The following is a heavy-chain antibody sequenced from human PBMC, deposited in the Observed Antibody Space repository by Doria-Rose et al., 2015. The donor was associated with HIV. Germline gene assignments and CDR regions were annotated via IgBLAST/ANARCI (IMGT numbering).Heavy chain of an antibody. J-gene: IGHJ4*02. CDR3: ARIKSSRWYHKYYFDF. CDR1: GVSLSSPGMG. Sequence: QVTLKESGPVLVKPTETLTLTCTVSGVSLSSPGMGVNWIRQPLGKALEWLANIFSDDERSYKTSLKSRLTISRGTSKSQVVLTMTDMDPVDTATYYCARIKSSRWYHKYYFDFWGQGTLVIVSA. V-gene: IGHV2-26*01. CDR2: IFSDDER. D-gene: IGHD6-13*01.